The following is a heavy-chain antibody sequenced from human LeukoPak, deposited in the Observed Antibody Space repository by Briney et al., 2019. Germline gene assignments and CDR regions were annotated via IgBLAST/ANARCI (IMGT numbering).Heavy chain of an antibody. Sequence: SETLSLTCAVYGRSFSGYYWSWIRQPPGKGLEWIGEINHSGSTNYNPSLKSRVTISVDTSKNQFSLKLSSVTAADTAVYYCARLGRAYYYYYYMDVWGKGTTVTVSS. V-gene: IGHV4-34*01. CDR2: INHSGST. D-gene: IGHD2-15*01. CDR1: GRSFSGYY. CDR3: ARLGRAYYYYYYMDV. J-gene: IGHJ6*03.